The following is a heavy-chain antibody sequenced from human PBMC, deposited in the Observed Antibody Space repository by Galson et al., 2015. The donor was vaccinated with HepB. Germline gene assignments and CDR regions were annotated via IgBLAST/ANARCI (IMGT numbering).Heavy chain of an antibody. Sequence: SVKVSCKVSGYTLTELSMHWVRQAPGKGLEWMGGFDPEDGETIYAQKFQGRVTMTEDTSTDTAYMELSSLRSEDTAVYYCATKQLYGDYWYFDLWGRGTLVTASS. J-gene: IGHJ2*01. D-gene: IGHD4-17*01. V-gene: IGHV1-24*01. CDR2: FDPEDGET. CDR3: ATKQLYGDYWYFDL. CDR1: GYTLTELS.